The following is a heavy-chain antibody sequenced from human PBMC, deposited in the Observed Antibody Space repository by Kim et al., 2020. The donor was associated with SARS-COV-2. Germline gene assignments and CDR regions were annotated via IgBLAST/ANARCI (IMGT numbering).Heavy chain of an antibody. D-gene: IGHD2-15*01. CDR2: IKQIGTEK. CDR1: GFTFSSFW. V-gene: IGHV3-7*03. Sequence: GGSLRLSCAASGFTFSSFWMSWVRQAPGKGLEWVANIKQIGTEKYYVDSVKGRFTISRDNAKNSLYLQMNSLRAEDTAVYYCARENRCSGSSCYSDGMDVWGQGSTVPVSS. CDR3: ARENRCSGSSCYSDGMDV. J-gene: IGHJ6*02.